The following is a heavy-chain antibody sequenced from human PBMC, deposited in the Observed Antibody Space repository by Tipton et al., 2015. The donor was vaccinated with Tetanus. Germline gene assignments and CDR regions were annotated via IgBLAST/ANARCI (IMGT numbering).Heavy chain of an antibody. CDR3: AKQADNWFDP. V-gene: IGHV4-39*01. CDR1: DDSMSTGTSY. Sequence: TLSLTCTVSDDSMSTGTSYWGWVRQPPGMALERIGTVYYDGSPYYNSSLKSRLTISVDTSKRQFFLRLTSVTAADTAIYYCAKQADNWFDPWGQGTLVTVSS. CDR2: VYYDGSP. J-gene: IGHJ5*02.